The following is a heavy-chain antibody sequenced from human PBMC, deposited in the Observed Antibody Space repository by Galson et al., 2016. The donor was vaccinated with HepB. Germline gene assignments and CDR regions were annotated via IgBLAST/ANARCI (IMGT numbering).Heavy chain of an antibody. Sequence: SETLSLTCTISGGSIENYYGNWIRQPPGKGLEWIGYIYYSGSTSYNPSLESRVTISLDTSPNQFSLKLSSVTAADTAVYYCARVETYYYSMDVWGQGTTVTVSS. J-gene: IGHJ6*02. CDR1: GGSIENYY. D-gene: IGHD3-3*01. CDR3: ARVETYYYSMDV. CDR2: IYYSGST. V-gene: IGHV4-59*01.